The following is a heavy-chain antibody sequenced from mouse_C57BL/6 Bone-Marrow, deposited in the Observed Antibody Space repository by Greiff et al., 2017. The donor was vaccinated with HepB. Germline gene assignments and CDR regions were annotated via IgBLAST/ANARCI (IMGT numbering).Heavy chain of an antibody. CDR2: IYPGDGDT. D-gene: IGHD1-1*01. J-gene: IGHJ2*01. Sequence: QVQLQQSGAELVKPGASVKISCKASGYAFSSYWMNWVKQRPGKGLEWIGQIYPGDGDTNYNGKFKGKATLTADKSSSTAYMQLSSLTSEYSAVYFWAIYGSRGYFDYWGQGTTLTFSS. CDR1: GYAFSSYW. V-gene: IGHV1-80*01. CDR3: AIYGSRGYFDY.